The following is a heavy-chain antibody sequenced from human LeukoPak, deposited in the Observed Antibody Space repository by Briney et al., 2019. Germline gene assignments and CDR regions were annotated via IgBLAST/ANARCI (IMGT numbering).Heavy chain of an antibody. D-gene: IGHD6-19*01. CDR1: GFTFSSYA. V-gene: IGHV3-23*01. J-gene: IGHJ6*03. Sequence: GGSLRLSCAASGFTFSSYAMSWVRQAPGKGLEWVSAISGSGGSTYYADSVKGRFTISRDNSKNTLYLQMNSLRAEDTAVYYCAKLRQPSYSSGWFSMDVWGKGTTVTVSS. CDR2: ISGSGGST. CDR3: AKLRQPSYSSGWFSMDV.